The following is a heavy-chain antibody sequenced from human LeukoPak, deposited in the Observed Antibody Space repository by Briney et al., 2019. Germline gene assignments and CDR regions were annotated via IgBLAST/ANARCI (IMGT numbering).Heavy chain of an antibody. V-gene: IGHV3-74*01. CDR3: ARAFSSGGSHSRAFFDS. J-gene: IGHJ5*01. CDR1: GFTFSSYW. D-gene: IGHD1-26*01. CDR2: INSDGSST. Sequence: GGSLRLSCAASGFTFSSYWMHWVRQAPGKGLVWVSRINSDGSSTSYADSVKGRFTISRDNAKNTVYLQMDSLRVEDTAVYYCARAFSSGGSHSRAFFDSWGQGTLVSVSS.